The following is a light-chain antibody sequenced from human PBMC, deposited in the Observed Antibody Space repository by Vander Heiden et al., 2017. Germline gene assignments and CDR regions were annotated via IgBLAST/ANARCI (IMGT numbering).Light chain of an antibody. V-gene: IGKV2-28*01. J-gene: IGKJ1*01. CDR1: QSLRHSNGKNY. Sequence: DIVMTQSPLSLPVTPGESASISCRSSQSLRHSNGKNYLDWYLQKPGQSPQLLIYLGSDRASGVPDRFSGSGSGTDFTLKISRVEAEDVGVYYCMQALQTPWTFGQGTKVQIK. CDR2: LGS. CDR3: MQALQTPWT.